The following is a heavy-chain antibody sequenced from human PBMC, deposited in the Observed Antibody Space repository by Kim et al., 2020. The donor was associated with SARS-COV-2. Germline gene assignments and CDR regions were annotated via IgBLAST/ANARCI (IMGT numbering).Heavy chain of an antibody. J-gene: IGHJ5*02. CDR2: IIPILGIA. Sequence: SVKVSCKASGGTFSSYAISWVRQAPGQGLEWMGRIIPILGIANYAQKFQGRVTITAEKSTSTAYMELSSLRSEDTAVYYCARDCPPSYYYDSSGYFFRCGFDPWGQATLVTVSS. CDR3: ARDCPPSYYYDSSGYFFRCGFDP. CDR1: GGTFSSYA. V-gene: IGHV1-69*04. D-gene: IGHD3-22*01.